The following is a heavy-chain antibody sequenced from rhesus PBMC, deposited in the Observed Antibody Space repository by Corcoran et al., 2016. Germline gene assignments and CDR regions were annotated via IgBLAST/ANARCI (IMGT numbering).Heavy chain of an antibody. CDR2: ISSTISYI. D-gene: IGHD6-31*01. CDR1: GFTFSDYY. J-gene: IGHJ6*01. CDR3: TRDTYSGWVGLDS. Sequence: EVQLVESGGGLVQPGGSLRLSCAASGFTFSDYYMTWVRQAPGKGLEWVSSISSTISYIYYADAVKGRFTISRDNAKNSLSLQMNSLKTEDTAVYYCTRDTYSGWVGLDSWGQGVVVTVSS. V-gene: IGHV3S16*01.